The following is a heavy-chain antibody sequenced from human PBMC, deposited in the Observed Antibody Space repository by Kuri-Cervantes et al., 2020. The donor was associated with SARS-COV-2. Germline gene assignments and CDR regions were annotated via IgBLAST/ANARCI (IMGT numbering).Heavy chain of an antibody. J-gene: IGHJ2*01. CDR3: ARGGITGTTGNWYFDL. CDR1: GYTFTGYY. D-gene: IGHD1-7*01. V-gene: IGHV1-2*04. CDR2: INPNSGGT. Sequence: ASVNVSCKASGYTFTGYYMHWVRQAPGQGLEWMGWINPNSGGTNYAQKFQGWVTMTRDTSISTAYMELSRLRSDDTAVYYCARGGITGTTGNWYFDLWGSGTLVTVSS.